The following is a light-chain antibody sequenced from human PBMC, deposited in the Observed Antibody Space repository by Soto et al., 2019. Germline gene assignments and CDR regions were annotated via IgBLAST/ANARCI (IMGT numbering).Light chain of an antibody. J-gene: IGLJ1*01. CDR3: SSYTSSTTLV. CDR2: DVS. V-gene: IGLV2-14*01. Sequence: QSALSQPASVSGSPGQSITISCTGTTSDVGGYNSFSWYQQHPGRAPKLMIYDVSGRPSGVSNRFSGSKSGNTASLTISGLQAEDEADYYCSSYTSSTTLVFGTGTKLTVL. CDR1: TSDVGGYNS.